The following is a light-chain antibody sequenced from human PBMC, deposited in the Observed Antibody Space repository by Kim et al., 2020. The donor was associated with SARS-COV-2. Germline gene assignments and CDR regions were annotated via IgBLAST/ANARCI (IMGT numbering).Light chain of an antibody. J-gene: IGLJ2*01. Sequence: SVSPGQTASITCSGDKLGDKYACWYQQKPGQSPVLVIYQDRKRSSGIPERFSGSNSGNTATLTISGTQAMDEADYYCQAWDSSTAVFGGGTKLTVL. CDR1: KLGDKY. CDR2: QDR. V-gene: IGLV3-1*01. CDR3: QAWDSSTAV.